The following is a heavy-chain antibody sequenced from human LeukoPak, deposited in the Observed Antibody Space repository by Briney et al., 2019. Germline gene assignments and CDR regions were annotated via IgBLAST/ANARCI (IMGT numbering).Heavy chain of an antibody. Sequence: PGGSLRLSCAASGFTFSSYAMSWLRQTPGKGLEWVSSISDRGDETYYADPVRGRFTISRDNSKNTLYLKMKSLVGDDTALYYCAKCWRVVSGNWYLSFDSWGQGTLVTVSS. CDR2: ISDRGDET. CDR3: AKCWRVVSGNWYLSFDS. V-gene: IGHV3-23*01. J-gene: IGHJ4*02. D-gene: IGHD6-13*01. CDR1: GFTFSSYA.